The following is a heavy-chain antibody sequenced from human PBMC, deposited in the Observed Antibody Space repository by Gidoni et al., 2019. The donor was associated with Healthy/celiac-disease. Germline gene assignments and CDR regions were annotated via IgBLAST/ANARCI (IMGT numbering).Heavy chain of an antibody. Sequence: QVQLQESGPGLVKPLQTLSLTCPVSGSSISRGGYYGSWISQHPGKGLEWIGYIYYSGSTYYSPSLKSRVTISVDTSKNQFSLKLRSVTAADTAVYYCAREKGCSSTSCYTLKPYDYYYYMDVWGKGTTVTVFS. CDR3: AREKGCSSTSCYTLKPYDYYYYMDV. V-gene: IGHV4-31*03. J-gene: IGHJ6*03. CDR1: GSSISRGGYY. D-gene: IGHD2-2*01. CDR2: IYYSGST.